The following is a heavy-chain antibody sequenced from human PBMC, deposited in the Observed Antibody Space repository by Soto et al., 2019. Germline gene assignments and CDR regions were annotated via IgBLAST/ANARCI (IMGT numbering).Heavy chain of an antibody. CDR2: VTHGGNT. J-gene: IGHJ4*02. D-gene: IGHD1-26*01. CDR3: ARGTESYKHFDH. CDR1: GRSFSGHY. V-gene: IGHV4-34*01. Sequence: PSETLSLTWAADGRSFSGHYWNGFRQPPGEGLEWIGEVTHGGNTNYTPSFKTRVTISVDTSKNQFSLRLRSVTASDTAMYFCARGTESYKHFDHWGQGTQVTVSS.